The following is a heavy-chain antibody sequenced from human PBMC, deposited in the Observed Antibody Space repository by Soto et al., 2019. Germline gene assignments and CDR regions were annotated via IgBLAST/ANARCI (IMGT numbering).Heavy chain of an antibody. CDR2: ISSSSSTI. CDR3: ARGPYYYDSSGPRGYFDL. V-gene: IGHV3-48*01. CDR1: EFTFSRYS. Sequence: GGLLRLSCTASEFTFSRYSLNRIRQAPGKGQEWVSYISSSSSTIYYADSVKGRFTISRDNAKNSLYLQMNSLRAEDTAVYYCARGPYYYDSSGPRGYFDLWGRGTLVTVSS. J-gene: IGHJ2*01. D-gene: IGHD3-22*01.